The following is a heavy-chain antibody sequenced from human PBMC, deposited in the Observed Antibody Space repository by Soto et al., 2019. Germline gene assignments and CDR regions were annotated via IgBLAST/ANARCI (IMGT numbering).Heavy chain of an antibody. V-gene: IGHV5-51*01. CDR1: GYSLTNYW. D-gene: IGHD4-4*01. Sequence: PGESLKISCKVSGYSLTNYWIGWVRQMPGKGLECMGIIYPGDSDTRYSLSFQGQVTISADKSISTAYLQWSSLKASDTAMYYCARTDSNYESDPYYYYGMDVWGQGTTVTVSS. J-gene: IGHJ6*02. CDR2: IYPGDSDT. CDR3: ARTDSNYESDPYYYYGMDV.